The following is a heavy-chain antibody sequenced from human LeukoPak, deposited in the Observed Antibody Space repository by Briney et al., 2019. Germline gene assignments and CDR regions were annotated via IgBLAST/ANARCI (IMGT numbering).Heavy chain of an antibody. V-gene: IGHV1-69*13. Sequence: SVKVSCKASGGTFISYAISWVRQAPGQGLEWMGGIIPIFGTANYAQKFQGRVTITADESTSTAYMELSSLRSEDTAVYYCARDNLTSYGGNSGGFDYWGQGTLVTVSS. CDR2: IIPIFGTA. D-gene: IGHD4-23*01. CDR1: GGTFISYA. J-gene: IGHJ4*02. CDR3: ARDNLTSYGGNSGGFDY.